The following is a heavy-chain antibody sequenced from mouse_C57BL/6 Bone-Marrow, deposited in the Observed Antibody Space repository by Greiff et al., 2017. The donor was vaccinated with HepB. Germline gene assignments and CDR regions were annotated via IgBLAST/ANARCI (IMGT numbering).Heavy chain of an antibody. CDR1: GYTFTSYT. J-gene: IGHJ2*01. CDR3: ARAKDYDLDY. Sequence: QVQLQQSGAELARPGASVKMSCKASGYTFTSYTMHWVKQRPGQGLEWIGYINPSSGYTKYNQKFKDKATLTADKSSSTAYMQLSSLTSEDSAVYYCARAKDYDLDYWGQGTTLTVSS. D-gene: IGHD2-4*01. CDR2: INPSSGYT. V-gene: IGHV1-4*01.